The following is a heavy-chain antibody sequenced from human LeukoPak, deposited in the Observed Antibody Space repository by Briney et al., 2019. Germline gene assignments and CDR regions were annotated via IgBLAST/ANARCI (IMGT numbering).Heavy chain of an antibody. CDR2: IWYDGSNK. J-gene: IGHJ4*02. CDR1: GFTISSYG. D-gene: IGHD3-10*01. CDR3: ARDPESYGSGSLFDY. V-gene: IGHV3-33*01. Sequence: QPGGSQRLSCAASGFTISSYGMHWVRQAPGKGLEWVAVIWYDGSNKYYADSVKGRFTISRDNSKNTLYLQMNSLRAEDTAVYYCARDPESYGSGSLFDYWGQGTLVTVSS.